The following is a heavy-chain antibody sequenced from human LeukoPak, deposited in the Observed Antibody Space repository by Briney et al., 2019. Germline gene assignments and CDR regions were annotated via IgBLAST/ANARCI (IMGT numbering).Heavy chain of an antibody. V-gene: IGHV3-30-3*01. CDR1: GFTFSSYA. Sequence: GRSLRLSCAASGFTFSSYAMHWVRQAPGKGLEWVAVISYDGSNKYYADSVKGRFTISRDNSKNTLYLQMNSLRAEDTAVYYCASISARIAGSYYFDYWGQGTLVTVSS. D-gene: IGHD6-13*01. CDR3: ASISARIAGSYYFDY. CDR2: ISYDGSNK. J-gene: IGHJ4*02.